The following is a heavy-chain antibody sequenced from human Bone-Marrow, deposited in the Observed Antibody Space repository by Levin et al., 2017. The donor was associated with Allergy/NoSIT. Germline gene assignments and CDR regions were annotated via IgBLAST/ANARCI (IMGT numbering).Heavy chain of an antibody. J-gene: IGHJ4*02. V-gene: IGHV3-43*01. CDR2: ISWDGDKT. CDR1: GFTVDDYI. CDR3: AKEISPRTAVAGNFDF. D-gene: IGHD6-19*01. Sequence: GGSLRLSCAASGFTVDDYIIHWVRQAPGKGLEWVSLISWDGDKTFYADSVRGRFTISRDNSTNSVYLQMNSLRTEDTAFYYCAKEISPRTAVAGNFDFWGQGTLVTVSS.